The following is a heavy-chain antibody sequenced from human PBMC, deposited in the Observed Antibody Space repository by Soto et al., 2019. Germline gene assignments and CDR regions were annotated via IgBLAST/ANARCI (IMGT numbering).Heavy chain of an antibody. CDR3: VRDAPSHQSIFDL. Sequence: TSVEVSCKTSEYSFGDYYLHWVRQAPEQGLEWMGWINLNDGGTNSPRKFQGRLTMTRDKSITTVYMELSRLRSDDTAVYFCVRDAPSHQSIFDLWGPGTLVTVPQ. J-gene: IGHJ4*02. CDR2: INLNDGGT. CDR1: EYSFGDYY. V-gene: IGHV1-2*02. D-gene: IGHD2-2*01.